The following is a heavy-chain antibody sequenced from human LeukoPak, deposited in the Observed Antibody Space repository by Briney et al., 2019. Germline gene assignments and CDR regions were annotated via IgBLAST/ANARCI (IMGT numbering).Heavy chain of an antibody. CDR2: IQIDGITI. Sequence: GGSLRLSCATSGFTFSSFEMNWVRQAPGKGLEWVSYIQIDGITIYYAASVMGRFTLSRDNTEKSLYLQLNNLRVEDTAFYYCVRSDRETFAFDVWGQGALVIVSS. D-gene: IGHD2/OR15-2a*01. CDR1: GFTFSSFE. CDR3: VRSDRETFAFDV. V-gene: IGHV3-48*03. J-gene: IGHJ3*01.